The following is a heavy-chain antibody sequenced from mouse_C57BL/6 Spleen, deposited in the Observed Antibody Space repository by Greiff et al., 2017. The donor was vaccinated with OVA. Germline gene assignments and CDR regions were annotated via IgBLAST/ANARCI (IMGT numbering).Heavy chain of an antibody. Sequence: QVQLQQPGAELVKPGASVKLSCKASGYTFTSYWMQWVKQRPGQGLEWIGEIDPSDSYTNYNQKFKGKATLTVDTSSSTAYMQLSSLTSEDFAVYYCARRDYSWFAYWGQGTLVTVSA. CDR1: GYTFTSYW. CDR2: IDPSDSYT. D-gene: IGHD2-13*01. CDR3: ARRDYSWFAY. J-gene: IGHJ3*01. V-gene: IGHV1-50*01.